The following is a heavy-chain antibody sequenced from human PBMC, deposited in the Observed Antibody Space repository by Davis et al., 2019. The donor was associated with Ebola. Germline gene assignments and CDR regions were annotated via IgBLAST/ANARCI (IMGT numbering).Heavy chain of an antibody. Sequence: PSETLSLTCTVSGGSVNSNNYYWSWIRQPPGKGLEWIGYIYNSGSTNYNPSLESRLTISIDTSKNQFSLRLSSVTAADTAVYYCAKEDWWRFDPWGQGTLVTVSS. CDR1: GGSVNSNNYY. CDR2: IYNSGST. J-gene: IGHJ5*02. CDR3: AKEDWWRFDP. D-gene: IGHD2-8*02. V-gene: IGHV4-61*01.